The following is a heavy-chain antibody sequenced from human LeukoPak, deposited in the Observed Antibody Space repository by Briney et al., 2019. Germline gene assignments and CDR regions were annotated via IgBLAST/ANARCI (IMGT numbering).Heavy chain of an antibody. J-gene: IGHJ3*01. V-gene: IGHV3-23*01. CDR1: RFTFSSYA. CDR2: ISGSGGST. CDR3: AKELDPVVTAVYDALYV. Sequence: GGSLRLSCAASRFTFSSYAMSWVRQAPGKGLEWVSAISGSGGSTYYADSVKGRFTISRDNSKNTLYLQMNSLRAEDTAVYYCAKELDPVVTAVYDALYVWGQGTMVTVSS. D-gene: IGHD2-21*02.